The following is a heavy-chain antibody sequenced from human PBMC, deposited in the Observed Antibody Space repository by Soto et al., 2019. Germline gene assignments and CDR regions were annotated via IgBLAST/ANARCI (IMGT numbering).Heavy chain of an antibody. D-gene: IGHD6-6*01. V-gene: IGHV4-31*03. CDR3: ARDLGLVLEYSSSPLSYYGMDV. CDR1: GGSIISGGYY. CDR2: IYYNGNT. Sequence: PSETLSLTCTVSGGSIISGGYYWSWIRQHPGKGLEWIGSIYYNGNTYYNPSLKSRITISLDTSRNQFSLKLSSVTAADTAVYYCARDLGLVLEYSSSPLSYYGMDVWGQGTTVTVSS. J-gene: IGHJ6*02.